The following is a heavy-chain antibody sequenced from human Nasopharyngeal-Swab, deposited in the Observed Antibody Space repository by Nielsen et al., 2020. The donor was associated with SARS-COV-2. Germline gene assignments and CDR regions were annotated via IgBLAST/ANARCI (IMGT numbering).Heavy chain of an antibody. Sequence: GESLKISCAASGFTFSSYGMHWVRQAPGKGLEWVAVISYDGSNKYYADSVKGRFTISRDNAKNSLYLQMNSLRAEDTAVYYCARDAILEGWYPAYFDYWGQGTLVTVSS. J-gene: IGHJ4*02. CDR3: ARDAILEGWYPAYFDY. CDR2: ISYDGSNK. D-gene: IGHD6-19*01. V-gene: IGHV3-30*03. CDR1: GFTFSSYG.